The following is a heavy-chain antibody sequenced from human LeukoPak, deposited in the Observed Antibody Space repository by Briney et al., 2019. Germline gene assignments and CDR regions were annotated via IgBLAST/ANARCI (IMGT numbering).Heavy chain of an antibody. CDR1: GFTFSSYA. V-gene: IGHV3-23*01. J-gene: IGHJ4*02. CDR2: ISGSGGST. Sequence: PGGSLRLSCAASGFTFSSYAMSWVRQAPGKGLEWVSAISGSGGSTYYADSVKGRFTISRDNSKNTLYLQMNSLRAEDTAVYYCAKGSYGSGSYYNIFDYWGQGTLVTVSS. CDR3: AKGSYGSGSYYNIFDY. D-gene: IGHD3-10*01.